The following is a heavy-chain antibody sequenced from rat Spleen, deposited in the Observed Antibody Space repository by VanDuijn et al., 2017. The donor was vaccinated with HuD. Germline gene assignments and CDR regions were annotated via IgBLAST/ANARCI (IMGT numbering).Heavy chain of an antibody. Sequence: EVQLVESGGGLVQPGRSLKLSCVASGITFNNFWMSWIRQAPGKGLEWVATISYDGSSTYYRDSVKGRFTISRDNAKSTLYLQMDSLRSEDTATYYCARHTRVWWFAYWGQGTLVTVSS. CDR3: ARHTRVWWFAY. D-gene: IGHD1-11*01. CDR2: ISYDGSST. V-gene: IGHV5-29*01. CDR1: GITFNNFW. J-gene: IGHJ3*01.